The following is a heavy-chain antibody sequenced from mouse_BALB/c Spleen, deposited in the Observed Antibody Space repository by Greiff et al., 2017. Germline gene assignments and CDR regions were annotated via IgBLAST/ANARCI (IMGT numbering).Heavy chain of an antibody. V-gene: IGHV2-9*02. CDR3: ARGITTVAYAMDY. D-gene: IGHD1-1*01. Sequence: VKVEESGPGLVAPSQSLSITCTVSGFSLTSYGVHWVRQPPGKGLEWLGVIWAGGSTNYNSALMSRLSISKDNSKSQVFLKMNSLQTDDTAMYYCARGITTVAYAMDYWGQGTSVTVSS. CDR2: IWAGGST. J-gene: IGHJ4*01. CDR1: GFSLTSYG.